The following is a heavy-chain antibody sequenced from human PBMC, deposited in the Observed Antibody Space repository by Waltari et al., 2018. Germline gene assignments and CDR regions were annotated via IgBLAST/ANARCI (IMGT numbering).Heavy chain of an antibody. V-gene: IGHV3-23*01. CDR2: ISGNRDRT. CDR1: GLTFSNYA. Sequence: EVQLLESGGGLVQPGGSLRLSCAASGLTFSNYAMNWVRQAQGKGREVVSVISGNRDRTYYAGSVKGRFTISRDNSKNALYLQMNSLRAEDTAVYYCAKGRDVTYGGLFDQWGQGTLVTVSS. D-gene: IGHD3-10*01. CDR3: AKGRDVTYGGLFDQ. J-gene: IGHJ4*02.